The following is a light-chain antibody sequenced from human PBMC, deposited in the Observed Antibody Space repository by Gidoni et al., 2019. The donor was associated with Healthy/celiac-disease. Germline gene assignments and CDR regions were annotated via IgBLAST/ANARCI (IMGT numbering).Light chain of an antibody. CDR2: EGS. CDR3: CSYAGSSTCPPYV. Sequence: QSALTQPASVSGSPGQSITISCTGTSSDVGSYNLVSWYQQHPGKAPKLMIYEGSKRPSGVSNRFSGSKSGNTASLTISGLQAEDEADYYCCSYAGSSTCPPYVFGTGTKVTVL. CDR1: SSDVGSYNL. V-gene: IGLV2-23*01. J-gene: IGLJ1*01.